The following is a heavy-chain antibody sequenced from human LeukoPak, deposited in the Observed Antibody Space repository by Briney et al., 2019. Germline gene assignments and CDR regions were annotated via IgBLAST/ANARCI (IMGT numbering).Heavy chain of an antibody. Sequence: GGSLRLSCTASGFTFSSYTMNWVRQAPGKGLEWVSLISSSSRDIYYADSVKRRFTISRDNANNSLYLQMSSLRADDTAVYYCARVYYGGSLDYWGQGTLVTVSS. CDR3: ARVYYGGSLDY. CDR2: ISSSSRDI. J-gene: IGHJ4*02. CDR1: GFTFSSYT. D-gene: IGHD4-23*01. V-gene: IGHV3-21*01.